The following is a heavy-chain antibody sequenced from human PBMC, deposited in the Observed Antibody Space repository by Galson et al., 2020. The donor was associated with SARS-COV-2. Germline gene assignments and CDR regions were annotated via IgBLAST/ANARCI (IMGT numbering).Heavy chain of an antibody. J-gene: IGHJ3*02. CDR2: IYYSGNI. D-gene: IGHD3-22*01. V-gene: IGHV4-39*07. Sequence: SETPSLTCTVSGGSISSSDYYWGWVRLPPGKGLEWIGNIYYSGNIYYNPSLRRRVTISLDTAKNQFSLNLRSVTAADTAVYYCARGYHYEGVGYSVPWEDVFDIWGQGTKVSVSS. CDR1: GGSISSSDYY. CDR3: ARGYHYEGVGYSVPWEDVFDI.